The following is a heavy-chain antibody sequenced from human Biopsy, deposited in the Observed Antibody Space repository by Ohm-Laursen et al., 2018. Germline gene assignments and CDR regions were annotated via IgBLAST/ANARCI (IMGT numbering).Heavy chain of an antibody. CDR3: ARSNGYGDYRFDD. J-gene: IGHJ4*02. CDR2: IYYSGST. V-gene: IGHV4-59*01. CDR1: GGSISSDY. Sequence: TLSLTCTVSGGSISSDYWSWIRQTPGKGLEWIGYIYYSGSTNYNPSLKSRVTISVGTSKNQFSLRLNSVTAADTAVYYCARSNGYGDYRFDDWGQGTLVTVAS. D-gene: IGHD4-11*01.